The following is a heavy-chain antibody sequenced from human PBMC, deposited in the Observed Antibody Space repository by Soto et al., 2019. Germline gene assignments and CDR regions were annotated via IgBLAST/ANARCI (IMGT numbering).Heavy chain of an antibody. V-gene: IGHV3-23*01. D-gene: IGHD6-13*01. J-gene: IGHJ4*02. CDR3: AKATRGGAATLIRDY. Sequence: EVQLLESGGGLVQPGGSLRLSCAAAGFTFSIYAMSWVRQAPGKGLEWVSAISGSGGSTYYEDSGKGRFTISRDNSKNTLYLQMNSLRADDTAVYYCAKATRGGAATLIRDYWGQGTLVTVSS. CDR2: ISGSGGST. CDR1: GFTFSIYA.